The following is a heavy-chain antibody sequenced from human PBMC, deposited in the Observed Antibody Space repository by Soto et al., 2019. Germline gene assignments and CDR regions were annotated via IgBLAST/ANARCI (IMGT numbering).Heavy chain of an antibody. V-gene: IGHV1-18*01. CDR1: GYTFTIYG. J-gene: IGHJ6*02. Sequence: QVQLVQSGGEVKKPGASVKVSCKASGYTFTIYGINWVRQAPGQGLEWMGWISPDNGNTNYAQKLQGRATMTTDTSTSTAYMELRSLRSDDPAVYYCARALGYSGYAGMDVWGQGTTVTVSS. D-gene: IGHD5-12*01. CDR3: ARALGYSGYAGMDV. CDR2: ISPDNGNT.